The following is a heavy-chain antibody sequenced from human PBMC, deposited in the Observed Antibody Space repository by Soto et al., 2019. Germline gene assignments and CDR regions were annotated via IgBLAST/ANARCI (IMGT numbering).Heavy chain of an antibody. CDR1: GGTFSSYT. D-gene: IGHD3-16*01. V-gene: IGHV1-69*02. CDR3: AIHRGQIYPVFPPDFDP. J-gene: IGHJ5*02. Sequence: QVQLVQSGAEVKKPGSSVKVSCKASGGTFSSYTISWVRQAPGQGLEWMGRIIPILGIANYAQQFQGRVTITADKSTSTAYMELSSLRSEDTAVYYCAIHRGQIYPVFPPDFDPWGQGTLVTVSS. CDR2: IIPILGIA.